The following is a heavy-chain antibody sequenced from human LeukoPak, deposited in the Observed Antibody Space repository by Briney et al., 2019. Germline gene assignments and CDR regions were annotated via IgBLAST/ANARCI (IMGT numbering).Heavy chain of an antibody. D-gene: IGHD2-2*02. CDR3: ARDRIDCSSTSCHRVPGVFDY. CDR2: ISNSGSTI. J-gene: IGHJ4*02. Sequence: SPGGSLRLSCAASGFTFSDYYMNWVRQAPGKGLEWVSYISNSGSTIYYADSVKGRFTISRDNAKNSLYLQMNSLRAEDTAVYYCARDRIDCSSTSCHRVPGVFDYWGQGTLVTVSS. V-gene: IGHV3-11*04. CDR1: GFTFSDYY.